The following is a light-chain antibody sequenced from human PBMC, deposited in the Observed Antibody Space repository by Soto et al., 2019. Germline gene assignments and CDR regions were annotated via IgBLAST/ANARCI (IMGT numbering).Light chain of an antibody. V-gene: IGLV2-14*01. CDR1: GSDVGFSKF. CDR3: SSYTSSTTWV. Sequence: QSALTQPASVSGYPGQSITISCTGTGSDVGFSKFVSWHQQHPGKAPKLIIYEVSDRPSGVSNRFSGSKSGNTASLTISGLQAEDEADYYCSSYTSSTTWVFGGGTKLTVL. CDR2: EVS. J-gene: IGLJ3*02.